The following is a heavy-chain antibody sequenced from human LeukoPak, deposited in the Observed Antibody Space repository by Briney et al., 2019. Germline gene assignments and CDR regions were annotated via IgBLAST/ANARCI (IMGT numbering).Heavy chain of an antibody. CDR3: ARKTARRGFDP. CDR2: INHSGST. V-gene: IGHV4-34*01. D-gene: IGHD6-6*01. CDR1: GVSFSGYY. J-gene: IGHJ5*02. Sequence: PSETLSLTCAVYGVSFSGYYWSWIRQPPGKGLEWIGKINHSGSTDYNPSLKSRVTISVDTSKNQFSLKLSSVAAADTAVYYCARKTARRGFDPWGQGTLVTVSS.